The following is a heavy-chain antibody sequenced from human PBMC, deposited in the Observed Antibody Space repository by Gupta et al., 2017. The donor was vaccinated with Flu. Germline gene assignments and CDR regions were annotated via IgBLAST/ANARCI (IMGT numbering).Heavy chain of an antibody. J-gene: IGHJ4*02. CDR2: INPSGGSK. V-gene: IGHV1-46*01. CDR1: GYTFTSYY. CDR3: ARGPTESYVDY. Sequence: QVQLVQSGAEVKKPGASVKVSCKASGYTFTSYYMHWVRQAPGQGLEWMGIINPSGGSKSDAQKFQGRVTMTRDTSTSTVYMEVSSMRSEDTAVYYYARGPTESYVDYWGQGTLVTVSS. D-gene: IGHD1-26*01.